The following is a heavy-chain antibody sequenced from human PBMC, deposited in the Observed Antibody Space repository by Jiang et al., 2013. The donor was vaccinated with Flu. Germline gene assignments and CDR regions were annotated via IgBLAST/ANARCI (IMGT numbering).Heavy chain of an antibody. Sequence: QSGSELKKPGASVKVSCKASGYTFTSYAMNWVRQAPGQGLEWMGWINTNTGNPTYAQGFTGRFVFSLDTSVSTAYLQICSLKAEDTAVYYCARADKGWDWRNYYYYYGMDVWGKGTTVTVSS. V-gene: IGHV7-4-1*01. CDR2: INTNTGNP. J-gene: IGHJ6*04. CDR1: GYTFTSYA. CDR3: ARADKGWDWRNYYYYYGMDV. D-gene: IGHD3-3*01.